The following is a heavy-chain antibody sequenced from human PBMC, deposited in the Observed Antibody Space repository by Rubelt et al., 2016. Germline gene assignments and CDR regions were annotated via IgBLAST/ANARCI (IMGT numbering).Heavy chain of an antibody. CDR2: IIPIFGTA. V-gene: IGHV1-69*01. CDR1: GGTFSSYA. D-gene: IGHD2-2*01. Sequence: QVQLVQSGAEVKKPGSSVKVSCKASGGTFSSYAISWVRQAPGQGLEWMGGIIPIFGTANYAQKFQGRGTITADESTSTADMELSSLRAEDTAVYYCARDFLGYCSSTSCPDVWGQGTTVTVSS. CDR3: ARDFLGYCSSTSCPDV. J-gene: IGHJ6*02.